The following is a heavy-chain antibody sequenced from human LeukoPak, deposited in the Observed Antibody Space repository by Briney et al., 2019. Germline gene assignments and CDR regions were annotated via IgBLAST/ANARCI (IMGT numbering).Heavy chain of an antibody. CDR1: GGSISSSSYY. D-gene: IGHD5-18*01. CDR3: ARLGLQLWSTWGGYFDY. CDR2: IYYSGST. V-gene: IGHV4-39*01. Sequence: SETLSLTCTVSGGSISSSSYYWGWIRQPPGKGLEWIGSIYYSGSTYYNPSLKSRVTISVDTSKNQFSLKLSSVTAADTAAYYCARLGLQLWSTWGGYFDYWGQGTLVTVSS. J-gene: IGHJ4*02.